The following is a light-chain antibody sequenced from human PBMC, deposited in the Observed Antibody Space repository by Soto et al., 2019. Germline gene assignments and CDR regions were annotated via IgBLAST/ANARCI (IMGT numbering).Light chain of an antibody. J-gene: IGKJ4*01. CDR2: GAS. CDR1: QTVAES. V-gene: IGKV3-15*01. CDR3: QHYYDWPLT. Sequence: EIVMTQSPATLSVSPGERATLSCRASQTVAESLVWYQQKPGQPPRPLIKGASTRATGIPATFSGSGSGTEFTLTISSLQSEDFAVYYCQHYYDWPLTFGGGTKVDIK.